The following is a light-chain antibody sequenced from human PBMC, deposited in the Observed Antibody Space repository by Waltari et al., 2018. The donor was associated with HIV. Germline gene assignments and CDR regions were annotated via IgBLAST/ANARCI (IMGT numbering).Light chain of an antibody. Sequence: NFMLTQPHSVSESPGKTVTISCTSSGGSIASNFGQWYKQRPGSAPTTVIYDNNKRPSGVPDRFSGSIDSSSNSASLTISGLKTEDEADYYCQSFETGTWVFGGGTKLTVL. J-gene: IGLJ3*02. CDR3: QSFETGTWV. V-gene: IGLV6-57*04. CDR1: GGSIASNF. CDR2: DNN.